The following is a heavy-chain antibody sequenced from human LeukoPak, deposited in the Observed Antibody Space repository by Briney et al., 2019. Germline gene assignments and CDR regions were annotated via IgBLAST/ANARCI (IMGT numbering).Heavy chain of an antibody. D-gene: IGHD2-8*01. CDR2: ISGSGGST. CDR1: GFTFSSYA. Sequence: PGGPLRLSCAASGFTFSSYAMSWVRQAPGKGLEWVSAISGSGGSTYYADSVKGRFTISRDNSKNTLYLQMNSLRAEDTAVYYCAKVAYCTNGACLEYGMDVWGQGTTVTVSS. CDR3: AKVAYCTNGACLEYGMDV. J-gene: IGHJ6*02. V-gene: IGHV3-23*01.